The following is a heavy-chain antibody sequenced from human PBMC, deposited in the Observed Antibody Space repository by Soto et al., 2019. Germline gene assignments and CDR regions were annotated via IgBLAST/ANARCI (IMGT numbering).Heavy chain of an antibody. CDR1: GFTFSSYA. Sequence: GGSLRLSCAASGFTFSSYAMSWVRQAPGKGLEWVSAISGSGGSTYYADSVKGRFTISRDNSKNTLYLQMNSLRAEDTAVYYCAKDRGDSGYDFTTFGYWGQGTLVTVSS. CDR3: AKDRGDSGYDFTTFGY. V-gene: IGHV3-23*01. D-gene: IGHD5-12*01. J-gene: IGHJ4*02. CDR2: ISGSGGST.